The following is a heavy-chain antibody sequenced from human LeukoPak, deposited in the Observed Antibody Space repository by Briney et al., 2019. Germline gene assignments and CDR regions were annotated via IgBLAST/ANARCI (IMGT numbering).Heavy chain of an antibody. J-gene: IGHJ3*02. V-gene: IGHV5-51*01. CDR1: GYSFNTYW. CDR3: ARPQDFGLTGMNAFDI. D-gene: IGHD7-27*01. CDR2: IYPGDPDT. Sequence: GESLKISCKGSGYSFNTYWIGWVRQMPGKGLEWMGIIYPGDPDTKYSPSFQGQVTISADKSISNAYLQWSSLKASDTAMYYCARPQDFGLTGMNAFDIWGQGTMVTVSS.